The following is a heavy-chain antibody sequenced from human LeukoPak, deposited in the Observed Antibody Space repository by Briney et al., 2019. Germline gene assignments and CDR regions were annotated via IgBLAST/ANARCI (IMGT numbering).Heavy chain of an antibody. D-gene: IGHD3-22*01. J-gene: IGHJ4*02. CDR1: GYTFTSYG. CDR3: AREEYDSGFGY. Sequence: ASVKVSCKASGYTFTSYGISWVRQAPGQGLEWMGWISAFNGDRNYAQNLQGRLSMTIDTYTSTAYMELRSLRSEDTAVYYCAREEYDSGFGYWGQGTLVTVSS. CDR2: ISAFNGDR. V-gene: IGHV1-18*04.